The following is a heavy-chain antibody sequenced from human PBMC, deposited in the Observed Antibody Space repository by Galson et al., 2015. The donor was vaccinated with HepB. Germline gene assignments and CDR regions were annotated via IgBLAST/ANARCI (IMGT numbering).Heavy chain of an antibody. D-gene: IGHD5-12*01. CDR3: TTVSGPGEDYFDY. V-gene: IGHV3-15*01. CDR2: IKSKTDGGTT. J-gene: IGHJ4*02. Sequence: SLRLSCAASGFTFSNAWMSWVRQAPGKGLEWVGRIKSKTDGGTTDYAAPVKGRFTISRDDSKNTLYLQMNSLKTEDTAVYYCTTVSGPGEDYFDYWGQGTLVTVSS. CDR1: GFTFSNAW.